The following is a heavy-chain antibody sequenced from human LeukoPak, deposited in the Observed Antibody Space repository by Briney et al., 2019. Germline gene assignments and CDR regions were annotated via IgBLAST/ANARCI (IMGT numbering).Heavy chain of an antibody. V-gene: IGHV3-9*03. CDR1: GFTFADYA. D-gene: IGHD6-19*01. CDR2: ISWNSGSI. J-gene: IGHJ3*02. CDR3: TKGSRSGWYLDAFDI. Sequence: GRSLRLSCAASGFTFADYAMHWVRHAPGEGLEWVSGISWNSGSIDYADSVKGRFTISRDNAQNSLYLQMNNLRTDDMALYFCTKGSRSGWYLDAFDIWGQGTMVTVSS.